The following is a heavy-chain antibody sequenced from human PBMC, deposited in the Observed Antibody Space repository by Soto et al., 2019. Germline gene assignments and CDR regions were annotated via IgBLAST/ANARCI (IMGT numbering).Heavy chain of an antibody. Sequence: GGSLRLSCAASGFTVSSNYMSWVRQAPGKGLEWVSVIYSGGSTYYADSVKGRFTISRDNSKNTLYLQMNSLRAEDTPVYYCARRQQGAFDIWGQGTMVTVSS. CDR3: ARRQQGAFDI. J-gene: IGHJ3*02. D-gene: IGHD5-18*01. CDR1: GFTVSSNY. V-gene: IGHV3-53*01. CDR2: IYSGGST.